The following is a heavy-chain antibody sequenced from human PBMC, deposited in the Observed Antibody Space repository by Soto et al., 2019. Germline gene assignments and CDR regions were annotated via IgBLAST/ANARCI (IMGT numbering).Heavy chain of an antibody. CDR2: IRGSGGGT. D-gene: IGHD4-17*01. Sequence: EVQLLESGGGLVQPGGSLRLSCAASGFTFASYAMTWVRQAPGKGLEWVSDIRGSGGGTYYADSVKGRFTISRDNSKNTLYLQMNSLRAEDTAVYYCAKDRAYRYGDYWFDYWGQGTLVTVSS. V-gene: IGHV3-23*01. J-gene: IGHJ4*02. CDR3: AKDRAYRYGDYWFDY. CDR1: GFTFASYA.